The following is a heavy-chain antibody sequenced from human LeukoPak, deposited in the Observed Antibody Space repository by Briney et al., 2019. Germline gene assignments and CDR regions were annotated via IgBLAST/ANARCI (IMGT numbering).Heavy chain of an antibody. V-gene: IGHV1-69*04. CDR3: ARTSYGSGSYPADFDY. CDR1: GGTFSSYA. J-gene: IGHJ4*02. CDR2: IIPILGIA. D-gene: IGHD3-10*01. Sequence: ASVKVSCKASGGTFSSYAISWVRQAPGQGLEWMGRIIPILGIANYAQKFQGRVTITADKSTSTAYMELSSLRSEDTAVYYCARTSYGSGSYPADFDYWGQGTLVTVSS.